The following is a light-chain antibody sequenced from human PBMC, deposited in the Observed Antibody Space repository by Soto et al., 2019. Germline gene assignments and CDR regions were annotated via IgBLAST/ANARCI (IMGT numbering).Light chain of an antibody. Sequence: DIQMTQSPSTLSASVGDRVTITCRASQSISTWLAWYQQKPGKAPNLLIYKASTLESGVPSRFSGSGSGTDFTLTISSLQPDDFATYYCQQYSDYSWTFGQGTKVEIK. CDR2: KAS. V-gene: IGKV1-5*03. J-gene: IGKJ1*01. CDR3: QQYSDYSWT. CDR1: QSISTW.